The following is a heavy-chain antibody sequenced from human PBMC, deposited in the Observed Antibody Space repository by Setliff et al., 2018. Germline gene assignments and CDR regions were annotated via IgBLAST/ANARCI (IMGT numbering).Heavy chain of an antibody. V-gene: IGHV1-2*02. CDR1: GYTFIGYY. CDR2: INPDTGGT. J-gene: IGHJ4*02. Sequence: ASVKVSCKTSGYTFIGYYVHWVRQAPGRGLEWMGWINPDTGGTNYAQKFQGRVTVTSDTSISTAYLTLTSLRSDDTAIYYCARLSASVVSPVDHWGQGTLVTVSS. CDR3: ARLSASVVSPVDH.